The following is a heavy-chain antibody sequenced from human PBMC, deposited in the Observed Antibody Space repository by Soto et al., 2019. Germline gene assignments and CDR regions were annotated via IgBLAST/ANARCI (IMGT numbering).Heavy chain of an antibody. V-gene: IGHV3-23*01. CDR2: ISGSGGST. D-gene: IGHD2-21*02. CDR3: ATSWDCGGDCYSGGVDY. J-gene: IGHJ4*02. Sequence: GGSLRLSCAASGGTFSSYAMSWVRQAPGKGLEWVSAISGSGGSTYYADSVKGRFTISRDNSKNTLYLQMNSLRAEDTAVYYCATSWDCGGDCYSGGVDYWGQGTLVTVSS. CDR1: GGTFSSYA.